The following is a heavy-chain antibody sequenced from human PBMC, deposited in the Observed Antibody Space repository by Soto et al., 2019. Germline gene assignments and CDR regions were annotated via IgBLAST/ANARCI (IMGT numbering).Heavy chain of an antibody. Sequence: XEVKKPGSSVKVSCKASGGTFSSYAISWVRQAPGQGLEWMGGIIPIFDTADYAQKFQGRVTITADESTNTAYMERSSLRSEDTAVYYCAGHSSGVPGYYYGMDVWGQGTTVTVSS. D-gene: IGHD3-22*01. V-gene: IGHV1-69*01. CDR1: GGTFSSYA. J-gene: IGHJ6*02. CDR2: IIPIFDTA. CDR3: AGHSSGVPGYYYGMDV.